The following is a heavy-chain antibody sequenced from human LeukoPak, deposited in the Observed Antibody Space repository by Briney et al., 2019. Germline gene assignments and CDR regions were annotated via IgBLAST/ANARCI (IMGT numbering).Heavy chain of an antibody. CDR2: IKQDGSEK. J-gene: IGHJ4*02. D-gene: IGHD2-21*01. CDR1: GFTFSNYG. Sequence: GGSLRLSCAASGFTFSNYGMSWVRQAPGKGLEWVANIKQDGSEKNYVDSVKGRFTISRDNAKNSLYLQMNSLRAEDTGVFYCARDVAYSAFDYWGQGTLVTVSS. V-gene: IGHV3-7*01. CDR3: ARDVAYSAFDY.